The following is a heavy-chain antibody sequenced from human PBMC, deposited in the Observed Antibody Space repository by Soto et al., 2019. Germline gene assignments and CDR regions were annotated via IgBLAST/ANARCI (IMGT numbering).Heavy chain of an antibody. Sequence: SETLSLTCTVSGGSISSSSYYWGWIRQPPGKGLEWIGSIYYSGSTYYNPSLKSRVTISVDTSKNQFSLKLSSVTAADTAVYYCARHRHSSSSIDWFDPWGQGTLVTVSS. CDR1: GGSISSSSYY. D-gene: IGHD6-6*01. J-gene: IGHJ5*02. V-gene: IGHV4-39*01. CDR2: IYYSGST. CDR3: ARHRHSSSSIDWFDP.